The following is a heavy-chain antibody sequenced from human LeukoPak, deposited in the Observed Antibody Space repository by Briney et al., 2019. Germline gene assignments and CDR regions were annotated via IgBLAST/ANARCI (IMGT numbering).Heavy chain of an antibody. CDR2: ISAYNGNT. CDR3: PRASVIAVAGTPEHY. D-gene: IGHD6-19*01. J-gene: IGHJ4*02. V-gene: IGHV1-18*01. CDR1: LYTFTGYG. Sequence: ASVKVSCAASLYTFTGYGISWGRQAPGQGLEWMGWISAYNGNTNYAQKLQGRVTMTTDTSTSTAYMELRSLRSDETVVDYCPRASVIAVAGTPEHYWGQRTLVTVSS.